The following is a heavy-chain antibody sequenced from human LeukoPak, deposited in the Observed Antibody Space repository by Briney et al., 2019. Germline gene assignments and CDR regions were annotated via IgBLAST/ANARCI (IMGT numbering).Heavy chain of an antibody. V-gene: IGHV3-33*01. CDR3: TREILGSGSYPDY. J-gene: IGHJ4*02. CDR2: IWHDGSHK. D-gene: IGHD3-10*01. Sequence: PGRSLRLSCAASGFAFNTYAMHWVRQAPGKGLEWVTLIWHDGSHKFYIDSVRGRFTISRDNSRNTVYLQMNGLRAEDTAVYYCTREILGSGSYPDYWGQGTLVTVSS. CDR1: GFAFNTYA.